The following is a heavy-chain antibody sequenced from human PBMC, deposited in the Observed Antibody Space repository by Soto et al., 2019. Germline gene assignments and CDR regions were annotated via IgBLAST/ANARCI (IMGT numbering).Heavy chain of an antibody. V-gene: IGHV3-64D*08. CDR3: VNWGGCSGGSCSPIDY. D-gene: IGHD2-15*01. CDR1: GFTFSSYA. CDR2: ISSNGGST. Sequence: GGSLRLSCSASGFTFSSYAMHWVRQAPGKGLEYVSAISSNGGSTYYADSVKGRFTISRDNSKNTLYLQMSSLRAEDTAVYYCVNWGGCSGGSCSPIDYWGQGTLVTVSS. J-gene: IGHJ4*02.